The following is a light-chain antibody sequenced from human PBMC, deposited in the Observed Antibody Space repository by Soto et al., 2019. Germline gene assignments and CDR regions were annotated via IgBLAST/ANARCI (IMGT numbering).Light chain of an antibody. CDR3: QQYYTYLLT. V-gene: IGKV1-8*01. CDR2: AAS. J-gene: IGKJ4*01. CDR1: QGISSY. Sequence: AIRMTQSPSSLSASTGDRVTITCRASQGISSYLAWYQQKPGKAPKVLIYAASTLQGGVPSRFSGSGSGTDFTLTISCLQSEDFPTYYCQQYYTYLLTFGGGTKVEIK.